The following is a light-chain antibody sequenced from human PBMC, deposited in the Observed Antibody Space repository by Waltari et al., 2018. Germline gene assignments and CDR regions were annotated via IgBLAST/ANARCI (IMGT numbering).Light chain of an antibody. Sequence: QSALTQPASVSGSPGQSITISCTGTRSDVGGYNLFSWDPQHPTKAPKLIIYECVKRPLGVSNRFSGSKSGNTASLTISVLQAEDEADYYCCSYAGGSTFVFGTGTEVTVL. V-gene: IGLV2-23*03. J-gene: IGLJ1*01. CDR3: CSYAGGSTFV. CDR2: ECV. CDR1: RSDVGGYNL.